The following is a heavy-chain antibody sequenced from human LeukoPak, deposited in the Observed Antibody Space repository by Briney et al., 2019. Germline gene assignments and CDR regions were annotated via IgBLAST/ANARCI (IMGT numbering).Heavy chain of an antibody. V-gene: IGHV4-39*01. Sequence: SETLSLTCTVSGGSISSSSYYWGWIRQPPGKGLEWIGSIYYSGSTYYNPPLKSRVTISVDTSKNQFSLKLSSVTAADTAVYYCARHRAVSVVGNFYFDYWGQGTLVTVSS. CDR1: GGSISSSSYY. J-gene: IGHJ4*02. D-gene: IGHD1-26*01. CDR3: ARHRAVSVVGNFYFDY. CDR2: IYYSGST.